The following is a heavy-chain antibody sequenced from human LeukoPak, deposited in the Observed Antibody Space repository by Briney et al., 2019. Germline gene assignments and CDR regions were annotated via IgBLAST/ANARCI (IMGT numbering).Heavy chain of an antibody. J-gene: IGHJ4*02. Sequence: SETLSLTCTVSGGSIRSSYYYWGWIRQPLGKGLEWIGSIYDSGSTNYNPSLKSRVTISVDTSKNQFSLKLTSVTAADTAVYYCARLDYNSGWYVYWGQGTLVTVSS. V-gene: IGHV4-39*07. CDR1: GGSIRSSYYY. D-gene: IGHD6-19*01. CDR3: ARLDYNSGWYVY. CDR2: IYDSGST.